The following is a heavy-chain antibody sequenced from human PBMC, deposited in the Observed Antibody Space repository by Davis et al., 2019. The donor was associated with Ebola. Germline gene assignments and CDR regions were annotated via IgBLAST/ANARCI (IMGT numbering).Heavy chain of an antibody. D-gene: IGHD3-16*01. CDR3: TRESGGGMDV. CDR2: IRSKADSYAT. Sequence: GESLKISCAASGFTFSGSAMHWVRQASGKGLGWLGRIRSKADSYATAYAASVKGRFTISRDDSKNTAYLQMNSLKTEDTAVYYCTRESGGGMDVWGQGTTVTVSS. V-gene: IGHV3-73*01. J-gene: IGHJ6*02. CDR1: GFTFSGSA.